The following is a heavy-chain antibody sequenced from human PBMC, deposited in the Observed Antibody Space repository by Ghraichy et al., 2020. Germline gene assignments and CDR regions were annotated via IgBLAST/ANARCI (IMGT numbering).Heavy chain of an antibody. CDR3: ARRTAAGTGRGVNWFDP. V-gene: IGHV4-34*01. CDR1: GGSFSGYY. J-gene: IGHJ5*02. CDR2: INHSGST. Sequence: ESLNISCAVYGGSFSGYYWSWIRQPPGKGLEWIGEINHSGSTNYNPSLKSRVTISVDTSKNQFSLKLSSVTAADTAVYYCARRTAAGTGRGVNWFDPWGQGTLVTVSS. D-gene: IGHD6-13*01.